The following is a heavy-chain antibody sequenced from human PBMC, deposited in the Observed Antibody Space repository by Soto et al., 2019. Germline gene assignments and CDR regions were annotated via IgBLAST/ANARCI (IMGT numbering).Heavy chain of an antibody. CDR3: AKGRGVDYYYDMAV. J-gene: IGHJ6*02. CDR2: ISYDGSNK. CDR1: GFTFSSYG. D-gene: IGHD3-10*01. Sequence: GGSLRLSCAASGFTFSSYGMHWVRQAPGKGLEWVAVISYDGSNKYYADSVKGRFTISRDNSKNTLYLQMNSLRAEDTAVYYCAKGRGVDYYYDMAVWGQGTTVTVSS. V-gene: IGHV3-30*18.